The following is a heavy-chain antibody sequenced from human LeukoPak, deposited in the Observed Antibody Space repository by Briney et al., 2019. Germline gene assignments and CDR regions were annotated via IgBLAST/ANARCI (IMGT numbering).Heavy chain of an antibody. Sequence: GGSLRLSCAASGFTFSIYAMNWVRQAPGKGLEWVSAISGSSGSTFYADSVKGRFTISRDNSKNTLYLQMNSLRAEDTAVYYCALQRTLWQQLLDYWGQGTLVTVSS. D-gene: IGHD6-13*01. CDR2: ISGSSGST. J-gene: IGHJ4*02. V-gene: IGHV3-23*01. CDR1: GFTFSIYA. CDR3: ALQRTLWQQLLDY.